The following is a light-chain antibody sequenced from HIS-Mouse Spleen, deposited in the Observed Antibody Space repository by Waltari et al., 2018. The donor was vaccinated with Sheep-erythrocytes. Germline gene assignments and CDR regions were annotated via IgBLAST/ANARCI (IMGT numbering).Light chain of an antibody. CDR3: YSTDSSGNHWV. Sequence: SYELTQPPSVSVSPGQTARITCSGDALPKKYAYCYQQKSGQAPVLVIYEDSNRPSGIPEGFSGSTSGTMATLTISGAQVEDEADYYCYSTDSSGNHWVFGGGTKLTVL. CDR2: EDS. CDR1: ALPKKY. J-gene: IGLJ3*02. V-gene: IGLV3-10*01.